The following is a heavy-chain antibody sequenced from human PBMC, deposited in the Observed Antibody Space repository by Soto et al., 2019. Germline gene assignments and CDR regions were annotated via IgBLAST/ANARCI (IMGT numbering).Heavy chain of an antibody. CDR1: GFTFSSYA. Sequence: GGSLRLSCAASGFTFSSYAMSWVRQAPGKGLEWVSTISGSGDSTYYADSVRGRFTISRDNSKNTLYLQMNSLRAEDTAVYYCAYSSTPFDYWGQGTLVTVSS. V-gene: IGHV3-23*01. CDR3: AYSSTPFDY. CDR2: ISGSGDST. D-gene: IGHD6-13*01. J-gene: IGHJ4*02.